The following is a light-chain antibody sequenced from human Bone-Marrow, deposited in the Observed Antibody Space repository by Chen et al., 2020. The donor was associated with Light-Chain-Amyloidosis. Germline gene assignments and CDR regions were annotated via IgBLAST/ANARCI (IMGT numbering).Light chain of an antibody. Sequence: QSVLTQPPSASGTPGQRVSISCSGSSSNIGPNYVFWYQHLPGSAPNLLIYRNNQWPSGVPDRFSGSKSGTSASLAINGLRSEDEADYYCAAWDDSLSGWVFGGGTRLTVL. CDR3: AAWDDSLSGWV. J-gene: IGLJ3*02. V-gene: IGLV1-47*01. CDR1: SSNIGPNY. CDR2: RNN.